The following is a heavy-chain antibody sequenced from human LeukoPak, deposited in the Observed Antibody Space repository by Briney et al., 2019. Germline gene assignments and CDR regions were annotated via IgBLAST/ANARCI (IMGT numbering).Heavy chain of an antibody. J-gene: IGHJ4*02. Sequence: GGSLRLSCAASGFTFSSYGMHWVRQAPGKGLEWVAFIRYDGSSKYYADSVKGRFTISRDNSKNTLYLQMNSLRAEDTAVYYCAKEPVRWELLGLDYWGQGTLVTVSS. CDR1: GFTFSSYG. CDR2: IRYDGSSK. CDR3: AKEPVRWELLGLDY. D-gene: IGHD1-26*01. V-gene: IGHV3-30*02.